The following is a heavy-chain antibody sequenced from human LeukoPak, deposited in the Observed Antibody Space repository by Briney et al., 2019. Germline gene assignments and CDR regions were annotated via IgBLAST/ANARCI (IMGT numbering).Heavy chain of an antibody. J-gene: IGHJ4*02. CDR1: GGSISSYY. D-gene: IGHD6-13*01. CDR3: ARETDSSSWQSVDY. V-gene: IGHV4-59*01. CDR2: IYYSGST. Sequence: PSETLSLTCTVSGGSISSYYWSWIRQPPGKGLEWIGYIYYSGSTNYNPSLKSRVTISVDTSKNQFSLKLSSVTAADTAVYYCARETDSSSWQSVDYWGQGTLVTVSS.